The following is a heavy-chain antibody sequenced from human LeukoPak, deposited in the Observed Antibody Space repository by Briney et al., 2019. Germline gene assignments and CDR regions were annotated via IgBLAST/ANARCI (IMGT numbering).Heavy chain of an antibody. CDR1: GFTFSSYW. CDR2: LSDDGRSTTST. V-gene: IGHV3-74*01. Sequence: GGSLRLSCAASGFTFSSYWLHWVRQVAGKGLVWVSRLSDDGRSTTSTIYAGSVKGRFTISIDNAKNTLYLQMNSLRAEDTAAYYCTRDRGHGFDFDIWGQGTTVTVSS. J-gene: IGHJ3*02. D-gene: IGHD3-10*01. CDR3: TRDRGHGFDFDI.